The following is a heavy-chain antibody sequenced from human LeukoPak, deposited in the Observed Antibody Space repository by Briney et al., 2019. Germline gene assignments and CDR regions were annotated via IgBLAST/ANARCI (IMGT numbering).Heavy chain of an antibody. CDR1: SEPFIGYY. Sequence: SETLSLTCAVYSEPFIGYYWSWIRQPPGKGLEWIGEINHSGSTKYNPSLKSRVTISVDTSKNQFSLKLSSVTAADTAVYYCARVSGDCSGGSCYLESRYYFDYWGQGTLVTVSS. D-gene: IGHD2-15*01. CDR3: ARVSGDCSGGSCYLESRYYFDY. CDR2: INHSGST. V-gene: IGHV4-34*01. J-gene: IGHJ4*02.